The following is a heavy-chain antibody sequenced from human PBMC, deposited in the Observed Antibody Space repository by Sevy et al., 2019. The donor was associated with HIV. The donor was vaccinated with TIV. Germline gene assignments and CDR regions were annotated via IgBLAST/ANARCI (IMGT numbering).Heavy chain of an antibody. D-gene: IGHD6-25*01. CDR3: AGENAWGRGYS. J-gene: IGHJ5*02. Sequence: SETLSLTCTVSGGSITSLYWNWIRQRPGKGLEWIANIYYNDHINYNPSLKSRVTLSLDTSKNQFSLRLSSVTAADTAMYYCAGENAWGRGYSWGQGTLVTVSS. CDR2: IYYNDHI. CDR1: GGSITSLY. V-gene: IGHV4-59*08.